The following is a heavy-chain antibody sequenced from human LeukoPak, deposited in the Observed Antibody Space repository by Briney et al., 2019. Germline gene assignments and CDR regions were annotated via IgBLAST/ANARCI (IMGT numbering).Heavy chain of an antibody. V-gene: IGHV4-34*01. CDR1: GGSFSGYY. Sequence: PSETLSLTCAVYGGSFSGYYWSWIHQPPGKGLEWIGEINHSGSTNYNPSLKSRVTISVDTSKNQFSLKLSSVTAADTAVYYCARGRRNDYVWGSYSSGYFDYWGQGTLVTVSS. D-gene: IGHD3-16*02. CDR3: ARGRRNDYVWGSYSSGYFDY. CDR2: INHSGST. J-gene: IGHJ4*02.